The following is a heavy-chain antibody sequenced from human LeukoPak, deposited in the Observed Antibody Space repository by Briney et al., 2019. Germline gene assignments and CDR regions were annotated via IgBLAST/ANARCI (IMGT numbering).Heavy chain of an antibody. V-gene: IGHV1-8*01. CDR2: MNPNSGNT. Sequence: ASVKVSCKASGYTFTSYDINWVRQATGQGLEWMGWMNPNSGNTGYAQKFQGRVTMTGDTSISTAYMELSRLRSDDTAVYYCASDYGDYVSPNWFDPWGQGTLVTVSS. D-gene: IGHD4-17*01. CDR3: ASDYGDYVSPNWFDP. CDR1: GYTFTSYD. J-gene: IGHJ5*02.